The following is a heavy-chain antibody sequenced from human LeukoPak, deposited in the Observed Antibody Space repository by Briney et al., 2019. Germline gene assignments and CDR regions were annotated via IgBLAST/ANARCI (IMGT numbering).Heavy chain of an antibody. D-gene: IGHD3-22*01. J-gene: IGHJ4*02. CDR1: GFTFSSYG. CDR3: AKYHSSGYSSPPFDY. V-gene: IGHV3-30*18. CDR2: ISYDGSNK. Sequence: GGSLRLSCAAPGFTFSSYGMHWVRQAPGKGLEWGAVISYDGSNKYYADSVKGRFTISRDNSKNTLYLQMNSLRAEDTAVYYCAKYHSSGYSSPPFDYWGQGTLVTVSS.